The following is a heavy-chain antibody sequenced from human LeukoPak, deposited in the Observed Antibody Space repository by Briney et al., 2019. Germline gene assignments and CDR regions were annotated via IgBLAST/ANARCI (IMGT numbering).Heavy chain of an antibody. D-gene: IGHD3-10*01. V-gene: IGHV4-39*07. Sequence: SETLSLTCTVSGGSISSSSYYWGWIRQPPGKGLEWIGSIYYSGSTYYNPSLKSRVAISVDTSKNQFSLKLSSVTAADTAVYYCAVMVRGVIRIGLDYWGQGTLVTVSS. CDR3: AVMVRGVIRIGLDY. CDR2: IYYSGST. J-gene: IGHJ4*02. CDR1: GGSISSSSYY.